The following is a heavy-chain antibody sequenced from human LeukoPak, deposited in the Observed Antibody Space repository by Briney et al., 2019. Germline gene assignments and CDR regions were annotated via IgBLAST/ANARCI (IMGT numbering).Heavy chain of an antibody. V-gene: IGHV3-30*18. CDR2: ISYDGSNR. J-gene: IGHJ4*02. D-gene: IGHD3-22*01. CDR3: AKDRSYYDSSGSPTFDY. CDR1: GFTFSSYG. Sequence: GGSLRLSCAASGFTFSSYGMHWVRQAPGKGLEWVAVISYDGSNRYYADSVKGRFTISRDNSKNTLYLQMNSLRAEDTAVYYCAKDRSYYDSSGSPTFDYWGQGTLVTVSS.